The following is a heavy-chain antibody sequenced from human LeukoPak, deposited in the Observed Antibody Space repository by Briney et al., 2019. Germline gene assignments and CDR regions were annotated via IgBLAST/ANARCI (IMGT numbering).Heavy chain of an antibody. CDR1: GFIFDDYG. D-gene: IGHD4/OR15-4a*01. CDR2: INWDGYST. V-gene: IGHV3-20*03. CDR3: VRDLRTDYAFDS. J-gene: IGHJ4*02. Sequence: GGPRILSSASAGFIFDDYGMTGGRAGPGKGVEGVSGINWDGYSTGYADSVRGRFTISRDNAKSTLYLQMNSLRPEDTALYYCVRDLRTDYAFDSWGQGTLVTVSS.